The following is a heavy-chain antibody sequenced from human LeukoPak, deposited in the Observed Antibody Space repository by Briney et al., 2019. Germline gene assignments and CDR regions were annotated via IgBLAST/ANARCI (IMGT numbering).Heavy chain of an antibody. CDR2: INSDGSST. V-gene: IGHV3-74*01. CDR1: GFTCSIYW. J-gene: IGHJ4*02. Sequence: PGGSLRLSCAASGFTCSIYWRHWLGQAPGKGLVWFSRINSDGSSTNYGDSVKGRFNISRDKAKNTLYLQMSSLRVEDTAVYYCARRSDYFDYWGQGTLVTVYS. CDR3: ARRSDYFDY.